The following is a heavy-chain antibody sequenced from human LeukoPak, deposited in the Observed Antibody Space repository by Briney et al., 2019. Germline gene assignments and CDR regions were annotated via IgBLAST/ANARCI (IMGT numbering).Heavy chain of an antibody. CDR1: GGSFSGYY. V-gene: IGHV4-4*08. J-gene: IGHJ4*02. CDR3: ARDRGYDYVWGSSL. D-gene: IGHD3-16*01. CDR2: IYTSGST. Sequence: SETLSLTCAVYGGSFSGYYWSWIRQPPGKGLEWIGRIYTSGSTNYNPSLKSRVTISVDTSKNQFSLKLSSVTAADTAVYYCARDRGYDYVWGSSLWGQGTLVTVSS.